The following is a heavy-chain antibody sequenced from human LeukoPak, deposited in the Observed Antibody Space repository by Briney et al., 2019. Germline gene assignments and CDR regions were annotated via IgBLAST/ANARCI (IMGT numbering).Heavy chain of an antibody. CDR2: IYYSGST. CDR1: GGSISSSSYY. CDR3: ARAVGGVYMDV. Sequence: SETLSLTCTVSGGSISSSSYYWGWIRQPPGKGLEWIGSIYYSGSTYYNPSLKSRVTISVDTSKNQFSLKLSSVTAADTAVYYCARAVGGVYMDVWGKGTTVTISS. D-gene: IGHD3-16*01. J-gene: IGHJ6*03. V-gene: IGHV4-39*07.